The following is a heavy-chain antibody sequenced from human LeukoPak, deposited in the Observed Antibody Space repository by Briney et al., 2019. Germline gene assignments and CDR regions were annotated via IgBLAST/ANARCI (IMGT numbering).Heavy chain of an antibody. D-gene: IGHD1-7*01. Sequence: SETLSLTCTVSGGSISSGDYYWSWIRQPPGKGLEWIGEINHSGSTNYNPSLKSRVTISVDTSKNQFSLKLSSVTAADTAVYYCARADPEWSRYNWNYWRSWFDPWGQGTLVTVSS. CDR3: ARADPEWSRYNWNYWRSWFDP. CDR2: INHSGST. J-gene: IGHJ5*02. V-gene: IGHV4-39*07. CDR1: GGSISSGDYY.